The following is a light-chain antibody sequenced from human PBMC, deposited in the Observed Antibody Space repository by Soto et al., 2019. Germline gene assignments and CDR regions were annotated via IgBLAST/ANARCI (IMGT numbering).Light chain of an antibody. J-gene: IGLJ1*01. Sequence: QSVLTQPASVSGSHGQSISFFCAGSNSGVGSSVYVSWYRQHTSKAPHLIIYEVNNRPSEVSNRFSAATSGNTASPTFSGLQPGDEADYYCSFFTGNASKYVFGPGTKVTVL. V-gene: IGLV2-14*01. CDR1: NSGVGSSVY. CDR2: EVN. CDR3: SFFTGNASKYV.